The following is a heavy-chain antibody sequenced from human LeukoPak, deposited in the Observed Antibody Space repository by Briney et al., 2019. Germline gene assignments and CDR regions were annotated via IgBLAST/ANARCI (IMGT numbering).Heavy chain of an antibody. D-gene: IGHD1-26*01. CDR1: GGSISSSNW. CDR3: ARDLREGMDV. V-gene: IGHV4-4*02. Sequence: SETLSLTCAVSGGSISSSNWWSWVRPPPGKGLEWIREIYHSGSTNYNPSLKSRVTTSVDKSKNQFSLKLSSVTAADTAVYYCARDLREGMDVWGKGTTVTVSS. J-gene: IGHJ6*03. CDR2: IYHSGST.